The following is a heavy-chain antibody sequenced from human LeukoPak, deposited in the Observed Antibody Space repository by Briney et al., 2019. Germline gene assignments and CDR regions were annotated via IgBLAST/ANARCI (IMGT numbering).Heavy chain of an antibody. D-gene: IGHD5-24*01. J-gene: IGHJ3*02. CDR1: GYTFTGYY. CDR2: INPSGGST. V-gene: IGHV1-46*01. CDR3: ARDLSTSRDGYNSLAFDI. Sequence: GASVKVSCKASGYTFTGYYIHWVRQAPGQGLEWMGIINPSGGSTSYAQKFQGRVTMTRDTSTSTVYMELSSLRSEDTAVYYCARDLSTSRDGYNSLAFDIWGQGTMVTVSS.